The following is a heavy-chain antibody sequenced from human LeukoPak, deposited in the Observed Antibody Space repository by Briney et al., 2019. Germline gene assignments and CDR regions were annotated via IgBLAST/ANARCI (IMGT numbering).Heavy chain of an antibody. D-gene: IGHD6-19*01. J-gene: IGHJ4*02. CDR2: IYYSGST. V-gene: IGHV4-59*01. CDR3: ASVRAVAGLDY. CDR1: GGSISSYY. Sequence: TASETLSLTCTVSGGSISSYYWSWIRQPPGKGLEWIGYIYYSGSTNYNPSLKSRVTISVDTSKNQFSLKLSSVTAADTAVYYCASVRAVAGLDYWGQGTLVTVSS.